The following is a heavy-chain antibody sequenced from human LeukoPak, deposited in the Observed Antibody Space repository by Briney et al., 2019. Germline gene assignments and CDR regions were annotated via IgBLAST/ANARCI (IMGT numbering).Heavy chain of an antibody. CDR1: GGSISSSSGNC. V-gene: IGHV3-7*03. CDR3: ARDRGLIAAWFDY. CDR2: IEQDGSEK. Sequence: PSETLSLTCAVSGGSISSSSGNCWTWVRQAPGKGLEWVANIEQDGSEKYYVDSVKGRFTISRDNAKNSLYLQMNSLRAEDTAVYYCARDRGLIAAWFDYWGQGTLVTVSS. D-gene: IGHD6-6*01. J-gene: IGHJ4*02.